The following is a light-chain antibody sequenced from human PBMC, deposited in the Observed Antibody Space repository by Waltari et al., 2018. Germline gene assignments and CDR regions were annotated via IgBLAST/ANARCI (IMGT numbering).Light chain of an antibody. V-gene: IGLV3-10*01. Sequence: SYELTQPPSLSVSPVQTARLTCSGDALPTKSGNWYQPKSGQAPVLVIFEDNKRRAGFPERFSCSSSGTMVTFTISGAQVEDEGEYYCYSTDRTGKQRVFGGGTKLTVL. CDR2: EDN. CDR1: ALPTKS. CDR3: YSTDRTGKQRV. J-gene: IGLJ2*01.